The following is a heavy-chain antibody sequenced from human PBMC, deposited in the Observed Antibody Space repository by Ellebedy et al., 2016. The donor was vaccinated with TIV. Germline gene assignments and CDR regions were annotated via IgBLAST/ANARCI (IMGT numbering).Heavy chain of an antibody. D-gene: IGHD2-2*01. V-gene: IGHV4-38-2*02. J-gene: IGHJ6*03. CDR1: GYFISDGYY. CDR3: ARDGTVLVPAADMDV. Sequence: SETLSLTCTVSGYFISDGYYWGWTRQPPGKGLEWIGSGYHSGSTFYNPSLKSRVSISVDTTKNQFSLRLASVTAADTAVYYCARDGTVLVPAADMDVWGKGTTVTVSS. CDR2: GYHSGST.